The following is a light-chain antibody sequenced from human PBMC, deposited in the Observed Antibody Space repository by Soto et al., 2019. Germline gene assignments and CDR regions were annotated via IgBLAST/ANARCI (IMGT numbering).Light chain of an antibody. CDR3: QHYNSYSEA. V-gene: IGKV1-5*03. CDR1: QTISSW. CDR2: KAS. J-gene: IGKJ1*01. Sequence: DIQMTQSPSTLSGSVGDRVTITCRASQTISSWLAWYQQKPGKAPKLLIYKASTLKSGVPSRFSGSGFGTEFTLTISSLQPADFPAYYCQHYNSYSEAFRQGTEVEVK.